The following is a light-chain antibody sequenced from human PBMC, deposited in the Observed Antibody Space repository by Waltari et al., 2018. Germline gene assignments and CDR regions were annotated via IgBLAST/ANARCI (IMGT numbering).Light chain of an antibody. CDR2: EVT. CDR3: CSDAGSGTYV. CDR1: SSAIGKYNY. Sequence: QSALTQPAPVSGSPGQSITISCTGTSSAIGKYNYVSWYQHLPGKVPKVMISEVTKRPSGVSNRFSGSKSGNTASLTISGLQADDEAEYYCCSDAGSGTYVFGTGTKLTVV. J-gene: IGLJ1*01. V-gene: IGLV2-23*02.